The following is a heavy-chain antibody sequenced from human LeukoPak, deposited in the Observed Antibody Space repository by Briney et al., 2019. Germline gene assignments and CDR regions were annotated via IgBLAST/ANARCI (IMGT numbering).Heavy chain of an antibody. D-gene: IGHD6-19*01. CDR1: GGSFSGYY. V-gene: IGHV4-34*01. Sequence: PSETLSLTCAVYGGSFSGYYWSWIRQPPGKGLEWIGNIYYSGSTYYNASLKSRVTISVDTSKNHFSLKLSSVTAADTAVYYCAREWYSSGWYANFDYWGQGTLVTVSS. CDR2: IYYSGST. CDR3: AREWYSSGWYANFDY. J-gene: IGHJ4*02.